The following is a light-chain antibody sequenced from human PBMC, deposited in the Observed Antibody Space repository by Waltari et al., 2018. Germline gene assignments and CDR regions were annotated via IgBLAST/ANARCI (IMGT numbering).Light chain of an antibody. CDR1: NSDVGGYNF. J-gene: IGLJ2*01. Sequence: QSALTQPASVSGSLGQSITISCTGSNSDVGGYNFVSWYRHHPGRAPTLVIYDVFKRPSGVSNRFSGSKSGNTASLTISGLQAEDEADYYCSSYTTSSTVVFGGGTKLTVL. V-gene: IGLV2-14*03. CDR2: DVF. CDR3: SSYTTSSTVV.